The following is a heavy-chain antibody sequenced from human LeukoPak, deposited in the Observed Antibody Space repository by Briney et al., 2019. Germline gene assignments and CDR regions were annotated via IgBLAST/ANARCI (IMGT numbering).Heavy chain of an antibody. CDR2: IKQDGSEK. CDR1: GFTFSNYW. D-gene: IGHD1-7*01. CDR3: AREDDWNYEDY. V-gene: IGHV3-7*01. Sequence: GGSLRLSCAASGFTFSNYWMSWVRQAPGKGLEWVANIKQDGSEKYYVNSVEGRFTISRDNAKNSLYLQMNSLRAEDTAIYYCAREDDWNYEDYWGQGTLVTVSS. J-gene: IGHJ4*02.